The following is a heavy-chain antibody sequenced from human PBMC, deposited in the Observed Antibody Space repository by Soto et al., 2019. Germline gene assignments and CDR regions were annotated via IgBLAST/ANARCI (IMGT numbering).Heavy chain of an antibody. D-gene: IGHD2-15*01. V-gene: IGHV1-18*04. J-gene: IGHJ5*02. CDR2: ISAYNGNT. CDR3: ARDRPPFRAATGNWFDP. Sequence: ASVKVSCKASGYTFSNYFINWVRQAPGQGLEWMGWISAYNGNTNYAQKLQGRVTMTTDTSTSTAYMELRSLRSDDTAVYYCARDRPPFRAATGNWFDPWGQGTLVTVSS. CDR1: GYTFSNYF.